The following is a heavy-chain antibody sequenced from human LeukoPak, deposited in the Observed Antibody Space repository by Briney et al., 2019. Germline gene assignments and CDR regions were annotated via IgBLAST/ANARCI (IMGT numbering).Heavy chain of an antibody. V-gene: IGHV3-11*01. CDR2: ISSSGSTI. Sequence: GGSLRLSCAASGFTFSDYYMSWIRQAPGKGLEWVSYISSSGSTIYYADSVKGRFTISRDNAKNSLYLQMNSLRAEDTAVYYCAKGGRWQRFSAFDIWGQGTMVTVSS. CDR3: AKGGRWQRFSAFDI. D-gene: IGHD5-12*01. CDR1: GFTFSDYY. J-gene: IGHJ3*02.